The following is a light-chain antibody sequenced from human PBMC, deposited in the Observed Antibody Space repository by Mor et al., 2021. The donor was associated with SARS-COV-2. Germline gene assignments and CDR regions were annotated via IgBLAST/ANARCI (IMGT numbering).Light chain of an antibody. CDR1: GYNY. V-gene: IGLV2-14*03. J-gene: IGLJ1*01. Sequence: GYNYVSWYQHHPHTAPRLIIFNVDHRPSGVSSRFTGSQSGNTASLTISGLQAEDEAEYYCSSYRNDDIVRVFGTGTKVTV. CDR3: SSYRNDDIVRV. CDR2: NVD.